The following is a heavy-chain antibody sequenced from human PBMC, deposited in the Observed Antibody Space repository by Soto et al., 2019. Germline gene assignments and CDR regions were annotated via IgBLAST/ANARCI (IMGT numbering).Heavy chain of an antibody. CDR3: ATRSGYSSSWEYFQH. V-gene: IGHV5-51*01. Sequence: GESLQISCKGSGYSFTSYWIGWVRQMPGKGLEWMGIIYPGDSDTRYSPSFQGQVTISADKSISTAYLQWSSLKASDTAMYYCATRSGYSSSWEYFQHWGQGTLVTVSS. CDR1: GYSFTSYW. D-gene: IGHD6-13*01. CDR2: IYPGDSDT. J-gene: IGHJ1*01.